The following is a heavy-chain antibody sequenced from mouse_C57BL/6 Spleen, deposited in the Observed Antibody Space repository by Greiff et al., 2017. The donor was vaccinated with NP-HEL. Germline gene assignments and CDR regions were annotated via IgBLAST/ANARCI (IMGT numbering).Heavy chain of an antibody. CDR1: GFTFSDYY. J-gene: IGHJ3*01. CDR3: ARGIYYGPWFAY. D-gene: IGHD2-1*01. V-gene: IGHV5-16*01. Sequence: DVQLVESEGGLVQPGSSMKLSCTASGFTFSDYYMAWVRQVPEKGLEWVANINYDGSSTYYLDSLKSRFIISRDNAKNILYLQMSSLKSEDTATYYCARGIYYGPWFAYWGQGTLVTVSA. CDR2: INYDGSST.